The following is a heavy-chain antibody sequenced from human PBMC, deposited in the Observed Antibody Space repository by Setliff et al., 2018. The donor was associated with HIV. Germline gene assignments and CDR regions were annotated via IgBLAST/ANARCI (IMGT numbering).Heavy chain of an antibody. J-gene: IGHJ4*02. Sequence: GGSLRLSCAASGFTFSFDWMSWVRQAPGKGLEWVASLTPDGSQVYYADSVRGRFAIYRDHGKNSPTLQMNSLRAEDTGLYYCVRDLARQLAHWGQGTLVTVSS. CDR2: LTPDGSQV. V-gene: IGHV3-7*01. CDR3: VRDLARQLAH. CDR1: GFTFSFDW. D-gene: IGHD1-1*01.